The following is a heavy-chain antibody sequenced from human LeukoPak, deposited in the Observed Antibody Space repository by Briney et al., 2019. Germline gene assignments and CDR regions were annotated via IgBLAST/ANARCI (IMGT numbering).Heavy chain of an antibody. CDR2: ISGSGGRT. V-gene: IGHV3-23*01. J-gene: IGHJ3*02. CDR1: GFTFSSYG. CDR3: AKDRGYYYDSDAYDI. D-gene: IGHD3-22*01. Sequence: GGSLRLSCAASGFTFSSYGMHWVRQAPGKGLEWVSAISGSGGRTQYADSVKGRFTISRDNSKNTVYLQMNSLRVDDTAVYYCAKDRGYYYDSDAYDIWGQGTKVTVSS.